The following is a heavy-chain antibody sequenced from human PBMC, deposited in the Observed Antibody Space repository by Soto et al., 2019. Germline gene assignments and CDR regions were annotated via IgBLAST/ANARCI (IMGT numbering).Heavy chain of an antibody. V-gene: IGHV1-3*01. CDR3: ARDYCSGGSCNYMDV. D-gene: IGHD2-15*01. CDR1: GYTFTSYA. J-gene: IGHJ6*03. Sequence: APVKVSCKASGYTFTSYAMHWVRQAPGQRLEWMGWINAGNGNTKYSQKFQGRVTITRDTSASTAYMELSSLRSEDTAVYYCARDYCSGGSCNYMDVWGKGTTVTVSS. CDR2: INAGNGNT.